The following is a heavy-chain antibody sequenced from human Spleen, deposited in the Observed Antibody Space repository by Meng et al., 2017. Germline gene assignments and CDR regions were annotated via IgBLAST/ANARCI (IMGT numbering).Heavy chain of an antibody. CDR1: GGSITTFY. V-gene: IGHV4-59*01. CDR3: ARYIGPTFDY. D-gene: IGHD5-12*01. CDR2: IYNRGST. J-gene: IGHJ4*02. Sequence: GTLRLSCTVSGGSITTFYWYWTRQPPGQGLEWIGSIYNRGSTNTNPSLKSRVTISIDKSKHQFSLKLSAVTPADTAVYDCARYIGPTFDYWGQGTLVTVSS.